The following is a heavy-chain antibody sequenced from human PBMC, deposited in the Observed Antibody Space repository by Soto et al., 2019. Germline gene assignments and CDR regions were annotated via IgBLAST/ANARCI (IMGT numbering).Heavy chain of an antibody. J-gene: IGHJ5*02. CDR1: GYSFTSYW. D-gene: IGHD6-13*01. Sequence: GESLKISCKGSGYSFTSYWISWVRQMPGKGLEWMGRIDPSDSYTNYSPSFQGHVTISADKSISTAYLQWSSLKTSDTAMYYCARHGGVAAAAPGNWFDPWGQGTLVTVSS. CDR3: ARHGGVAAAAPGNWFDP. CDR2: IDPSDSYT. V-gene: IGHV5-10-1*01.